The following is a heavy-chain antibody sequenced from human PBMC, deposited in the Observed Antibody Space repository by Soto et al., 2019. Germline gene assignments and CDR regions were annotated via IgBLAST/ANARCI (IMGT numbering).Heavy chain of an antibody. CDR3: AADQFLRGLTTYNWFDP. J-gene: IGHJ5*02. V-gene: IGHV1-58*01. CDR2: IVVGSGNT. Sequence: RASVKVSCKASGFTFTSSAVQWVRQARGQRLEWIGWIVVGSGNTNYAQKFQERVTITRDMSTSTTYMELTSLRSEDTAVYYCAADQFLRGLTTYNWFDPWGQGTLVTVSS. CDR1: GFTFTSSA. D-gene: IGHD3-3*01.